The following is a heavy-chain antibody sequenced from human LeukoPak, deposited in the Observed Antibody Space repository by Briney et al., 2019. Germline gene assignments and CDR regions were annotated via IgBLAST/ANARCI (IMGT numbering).Heavy chain of an antibody. CDR1: GGSISSSSYY. CDR3: ARAPDYGFVPDY. Sequence: PSETLSLTCTVSGGSISSSSYYWSWIRQPPGKGLEWIGEINHSGSTNYNPSLKSRVTISVDTSKNQFSLKLSSVTAADTAVYYCARAPDYGFVPDYWGQGTLVTVSS. V-gene: IGHV4-39*07. D-gene: IGHD4-17*01. CDR2: INHSGST. J-gene: IGHJ4*02.